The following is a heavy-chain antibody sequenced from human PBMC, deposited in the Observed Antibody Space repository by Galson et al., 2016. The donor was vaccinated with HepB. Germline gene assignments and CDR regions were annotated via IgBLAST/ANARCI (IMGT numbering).Heavy chain of an antibody. D-gene: IGHD2-8*01. J-gene: IGHJ4*02. V-gene: IGHV4-31*03. CDR2: LSYTGRT. CDR3: ARGWQMVYLFDY. CDR1: GDSINSSDYH. Sequence: TLSLTCTVSGDSINSSDYHWSWIRQHPGEGLEWVGFLSYTGRTYSNPSLKSRLTISVDTFKSQFSLKLDSVTVADTAVYHCARGWQMVYLFDYWSQGTLVTVSS.